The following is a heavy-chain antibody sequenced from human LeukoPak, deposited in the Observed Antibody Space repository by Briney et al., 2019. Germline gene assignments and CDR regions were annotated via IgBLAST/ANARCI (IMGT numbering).Heavy chain of an antibody. CDR2: IWYDGSTT. Sequence: PGGSLRLSCAASGFTFRNHGMYWVRQAPGKGLEWVAVIWYDGSTTYYGDAVKGRFTISRGNSKDTLYLQMNSLRVEDTAVYYCARWGDGSKLDYWGQGTLVTVSS. CDR3: ARWGDGSKLDY. J-gene: IGHJ4*02. V-gene: IGHV3-33*01. D-gene: IGHD2-21*02. CDR1: GFTFRNHG.